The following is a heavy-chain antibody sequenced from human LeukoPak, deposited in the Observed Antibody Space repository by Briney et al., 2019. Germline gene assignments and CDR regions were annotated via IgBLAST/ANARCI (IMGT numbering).Heavy chain of an antibody. J-gene: IGHJ6*02. CDR3: TRVPGNYDFWGYYRTDYGVGV. D-gene: IGHD3-3*01. CDR2: INHSGNT. V-gene: IGHV4-34*01. CDR1: IGSFSGYY. Sequence: SETLSLTCAVSIGSFSGYYWSWIRQSPGKGLEWIGEINHSGNTNYNPSPKSRVTISVDTSKNQFSLKLTSMTAADTTVYYCTRVPGNYDFWGYYRTDYGVGVLGQGTTGTVSS.